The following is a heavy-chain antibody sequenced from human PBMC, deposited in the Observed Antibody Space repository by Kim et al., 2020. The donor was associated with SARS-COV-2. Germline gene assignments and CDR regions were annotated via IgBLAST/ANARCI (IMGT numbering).Heavy chain of an antibody. V-gene: IGHV4-59*01. J-gene: IGHJ3*02. CDR1: GGSISSYY. CDR2: IYYSGST. D-gene: IGHD3-22*01. Sequence: SETLSLTCTVSGGSISSYYWSWIRQPPGKGLEWIGYIYYSGSTNYNPSLKSRVTISVDTSKNQFSLKLSSVTAADTAVYYCARQTYYYDSSGYYPDAFDIWGQGTMVTVSS. CDR3: ARQTYYYDSSGYYPDAFDI.